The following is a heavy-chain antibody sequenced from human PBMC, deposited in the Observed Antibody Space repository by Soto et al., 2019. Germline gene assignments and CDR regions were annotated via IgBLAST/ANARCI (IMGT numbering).Heavy chain of an antibody. CDR1: GFPFSRYA. CDR2: ISGSGGRT. Sequence: WWSLRLSCVASGFPFSRYAMSWFRQTPGKGLEWVSGISGSGGRTYYADSVKGRFTISRDNSNNTLSLQMHILRVEDTAVYFCAKGGYYSLFDIWGQGTMVTVSS. CDR3: AKGGYYSLFDI. V-gene: IGHV3-23*01. D-gene: IGHD3-16*01. J-gene: IGHJ3*02.